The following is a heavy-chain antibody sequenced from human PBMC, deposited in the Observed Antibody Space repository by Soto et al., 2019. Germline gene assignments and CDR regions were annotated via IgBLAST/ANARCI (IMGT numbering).Heavy chain of an antibody. Sequence: GGSLKISCAASGFTFSSYGMHWVRQAPGKGLERVAVISYDGSNKYYADSVKGRFTISRDNSKNTLYLQMNSLRAEDTAVYYCAKLPSGSYYDAFDIWGQGTMVTVSS. CDR2: ISYDGSNK. J-gene: IGHJ3*02. D-gene: IGHD1-26*01. CDR3: AKLPSGSYYDAFDI. CDR1: GFTFSSYG. V-gene: IGHV3-30*18.